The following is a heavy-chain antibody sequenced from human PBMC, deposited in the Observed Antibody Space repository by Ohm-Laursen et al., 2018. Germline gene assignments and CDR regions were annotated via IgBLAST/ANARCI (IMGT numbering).Heavy chain of an antibody. CDR3: AKDLGYCSSTSCQYYYYYYGMDV. V-gene: IGHV3-33*06. Sequence: RLSCAASGFIFRNFGMHWVRQAPGKGLEWVAAIWYDGSNKYYADSVKGRFTISRDNSKNTLYLQMNSLRAEDTAVYYCAKDLGYCSSTSCQYYYYYYGMDVWGQGTTVTVSS. J-gene: IGHJ6*02. D-gene: IGHD2-2*01. CDR2: IWYDGSNK. CDR1: GFIFRNFG.